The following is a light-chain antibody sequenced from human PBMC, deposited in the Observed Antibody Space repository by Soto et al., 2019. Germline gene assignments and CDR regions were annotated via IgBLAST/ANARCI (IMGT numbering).Light chain of an antibody. J-gene: IGKJ5*01. CDR1: QSVHNF. Sequence: EVVLTQSPASLSLSPGDRAALSCKASQSVHNFLAWYQQKPGQAPRLLIYGASNRAAGIPGRFSGSGSGTAFTLTINSLEAEDFAVYYCQQRSNWPPITFGQGTRLDIK. V-gene: IGKV3-11*01. CDR2: GAS. CDR3: QQRSNWPPIT.